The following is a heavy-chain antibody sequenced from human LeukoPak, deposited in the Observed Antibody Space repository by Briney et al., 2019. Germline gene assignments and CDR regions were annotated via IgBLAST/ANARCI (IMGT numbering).Heavy chain of an antibody. J-gene: IGHJ3*02. Sequence: PSETLSLTRTVSGGSISSYYWSWIRQPPGKGLEWIGYIYYSGSTNYNPSLKSRVTISVDTSKNQFSLKLSSVTAADTAVYYCARSSGWDNDAFDIWGQGTMATVSS. CDR2: IYYSGST. CDR1: GGSISSYY. V-gene: IGHV4-59*01. CDR3: ARSSGWDNDAFDI. D-gene: IGHD6-19*01.